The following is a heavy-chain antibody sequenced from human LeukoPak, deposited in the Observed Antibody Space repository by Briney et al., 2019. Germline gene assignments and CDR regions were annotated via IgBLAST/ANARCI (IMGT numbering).Heavy chain of an antibody. CDR3: ARGPDDLLHGRAFDF. V-gene: IGHV6-1*01. D-gene: IGHD3-3*01. CDR2: TLYRSNRLN. Sequence: SQTLSLTCAISGDSISSNSAAWNWLRLSPSRGLEWLGRTLYRSNRLNDYAPSIKGRITINPDTSKNQFSLQLKSVTPEDTALYYCARGPDDLLHGRAFDFWGQGTMVTVSS. CDR1: GDSISSNSAA. J-gene: IGHJ3*01.